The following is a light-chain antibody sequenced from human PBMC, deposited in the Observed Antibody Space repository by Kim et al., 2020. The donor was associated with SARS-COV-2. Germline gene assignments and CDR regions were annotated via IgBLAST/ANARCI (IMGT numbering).Light chain of an antibody. J-gene: IGKJ4*01. CDR2: DAS. V-gene: IGKV1-33*01. Sequence: SASVGDRVTISCRASQDISNYLNWFQLKPGKAPRLLIYDASDLDTGIPSRFSGSRSGTDFTFTISSLQPDDIATYYCQQYDDLPFTFGGGTKVEI. CDR1: QDISNY. CDR3: QQYDDLPFT.